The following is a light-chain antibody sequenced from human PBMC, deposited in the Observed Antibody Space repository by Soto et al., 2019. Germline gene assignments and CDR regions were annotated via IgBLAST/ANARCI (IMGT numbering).Light chain of an antibody. CDR3: QQYHNLWS. J-gene: IGKJ1*01. V-gene: IGKV3-15*01. CDR2: RAS. CDR1: QNIYSN. Sequence: IALTQSPATVSVSPGARVTLSCWASQNIYSNLGWSQQRPGQAPRLIIYRASARPTGIPARFSGSGSGTEFTRTISSLQSEDFATYYCQQYHNLWSFGRGTKVEIK.